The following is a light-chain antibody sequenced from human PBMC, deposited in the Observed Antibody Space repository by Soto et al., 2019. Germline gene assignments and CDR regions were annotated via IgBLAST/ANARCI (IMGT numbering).Light chain of an antibody. CDR3: QQYGSSLIT. CDR1: QSVSSSY. CDR2: GAS. Sequence: IVLTQSRATLSLSPGERAALSCRASQSVSSSYLAWYQQKPGQAPRLLIYGASSRATGIPDRFSGSGSGTDFTLTISRLEPEDFAVYYCQQYGSSLITFGQGTRLEI. J-gene: IGKJ5*01. V-gene: IGKV3-20*01.